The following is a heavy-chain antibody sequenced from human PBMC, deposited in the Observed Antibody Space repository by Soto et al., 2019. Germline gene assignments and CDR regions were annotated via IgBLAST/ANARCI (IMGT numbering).Heavy chain of an antibody. CDR2: IYYGGST. CDR1: GDSISSGDYY. D-gene: IGHD5-18*01. CDR3: ASNSYGYTFYDY. J-gene: IGHJ4*02. Sequence: PSETLSLTCTVSGDSISSGDYYWSWIRQPPGKGLEWIGYIYYGGSTYYNPSLKSRVTISVDTSKNQFSLKLSSVTAADTAVYYCASNSYGYTFYDYRGQGTLVTVSS. V-gene: IGHV4-30-4*01.